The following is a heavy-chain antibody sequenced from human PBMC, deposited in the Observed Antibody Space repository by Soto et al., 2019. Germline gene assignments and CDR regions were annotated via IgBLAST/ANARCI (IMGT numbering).Heavy chain of an antibody. CDR1: GLTFSDYY. CDR3: ARIVATILAFDI. Sequence: PGVSLRLSCAASGLTFSDYYMSWIRQAPGKGLEWVSYISSSGSTIYYADSVKGRFTISRDNAKNSLYLQMNSLRAEDTAVYYCARIVATILAFDIWGQGTMVPVSS. V-gene: IGHV3-11*01. CDR2: ISSSGSTI. J-gene: IGHJ3*02. D-gene: IGHD5-12*01.